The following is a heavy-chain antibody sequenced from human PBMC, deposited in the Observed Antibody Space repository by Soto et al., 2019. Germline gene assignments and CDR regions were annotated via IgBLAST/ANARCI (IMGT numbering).Heavy chain of an antibody. CDR2: IYHSGRS. CDR1: GGTISDYD. CDR3: GGRRSSATAPLEY. J-gene: IGHJ4*02. V-gene: IGHV4-59*01. D-gene: IGHD2-2*01. Sequence: PSETLSLTCGVSGGTISDYDWSWIRQPPGKGLEWIGYIYHSGRSNYNPSLESRVTISVGTSKNHFLLKQVSVPPVDTAVYYYGGRRSSATAPLEYWGQGALVTVS.